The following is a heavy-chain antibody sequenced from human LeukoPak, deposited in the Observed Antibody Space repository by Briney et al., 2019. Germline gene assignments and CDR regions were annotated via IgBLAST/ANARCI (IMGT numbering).Heavy chain of an antibody. V-gene: IGHV3-23*01. Sequence: PGGSLRLSCAASGFTFSNYAMSWVRQAPGKGLEWVSAISGSGGSTYYADSVKGRFTISRDNAKNSLYLQMNSLRAEDTAVYYCARDRVTTVRYYYYYYMDVWGKGTTVTISS. CDR3: ARDRVTTVRYYYYYYMDV. J-gene: IGHJ6*03. CDR1: GFTFSNYA. CDR2: ISGSGGST. D-gene: IGHD4-17*01.